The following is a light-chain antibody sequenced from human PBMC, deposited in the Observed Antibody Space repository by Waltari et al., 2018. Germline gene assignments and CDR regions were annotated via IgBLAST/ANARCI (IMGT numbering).Light chain of an antibody. V-gene: IGKV1-39*01. CDR2: TAS. CDR3: QQSYSTPPYT. CDR1: QTISTY. J-gene: IGKJ2*01. Sequence: DIQMTQSPSSLSASVGDRVTITCRASQTISTYLNWYQQKPGKDAKLLIYTASSVQSGVPSRFGGSRSGTDFTLTISSLQPEDFATYYCQQSYSTPPYTFGQGTKLEI.